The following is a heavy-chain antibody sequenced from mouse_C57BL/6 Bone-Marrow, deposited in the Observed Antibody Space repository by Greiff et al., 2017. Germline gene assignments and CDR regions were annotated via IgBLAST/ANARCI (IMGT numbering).Heavy chain of an antibody. CDR1: GYTFTSYW. J-gene: IGHJ3*01. CDR3: AGLNWAWFAY. D-gene: IGHD4-1*01. CDR2: IDPSDSYT. V-gene: IGHV1-59*01. Sequence: QVQLQQPGAELVRPGTSVKLSCKASGYTFTSYWMHWVKQRPGQGLEWIGVIDPSDSYTNYNQKFKGKATLTVDTSSSTAYMQLSRLTSEDSAVYYCAGLNWAWFAYWGQGTLVTVSA.